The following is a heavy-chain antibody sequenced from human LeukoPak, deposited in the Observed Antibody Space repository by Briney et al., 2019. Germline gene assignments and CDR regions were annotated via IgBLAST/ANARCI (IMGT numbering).Heavy chain of an antibody. V-gene: IGHV1-2*02. CDR2: INPNSGGT. D-gene: IGHD2-2*02. CDR1: GYTFTGYY. CDR3: AREYCSSTSCYTPFDY. J-gene: IGHJ4*02. Sequence: ASVKVSCKASGYTFTGYYMHWVRQAPGQGLEWMGWINPNSGGTNYAQKFQGRVTMTRDTSISTAYMELSRLRSDDTAVYYCAREYCSSTSCYTPFDYWGQGTLVTVSS.